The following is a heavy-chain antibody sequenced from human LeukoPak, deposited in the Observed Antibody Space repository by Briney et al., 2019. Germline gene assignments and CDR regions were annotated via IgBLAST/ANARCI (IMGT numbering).Heavy chain of an antibody. J-gene: IGHJ3*02. V-gene: IGHV3-7*01. CDR2: IKQDGSEK. CDR3: ASAGRATIRFDAFDI. CDR1: GFTFSNYW. D-gene: IGHD5-12*01. Sequence: PGGSLRLSCAASGFTFSNYWMTWVRQAPGKGLEWVANIKQDGSEKYYVDSVKGRFTISRDNAKNSLYLQMNSLRAEDTAVYYCASAGRATIRFDAFDIWGQGTMVTVSS.